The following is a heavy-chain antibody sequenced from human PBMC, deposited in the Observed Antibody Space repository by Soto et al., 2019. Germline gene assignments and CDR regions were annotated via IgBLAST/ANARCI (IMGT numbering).Heavy chain of an antibody. CDR3: ARHRVVVAATRFRYYYYYGMDV. J-gene: IGHJ6*02. Sequence: GESLKISCKGSGYSFTSYWIGWVRQMPGKGLEWMGIIYPGDSDTRYSPSFQGQVTISADKSISTAYLQWSSLKASDTAMYYCARHRVVVAATRFRYYYYYGMDVWGQGTTVTVSS. V-gene: IGHV5-51*01. CDR2: IYPGDSDT. CDR1: GYSFTSYW. D-gene: IGHD2-15*01.